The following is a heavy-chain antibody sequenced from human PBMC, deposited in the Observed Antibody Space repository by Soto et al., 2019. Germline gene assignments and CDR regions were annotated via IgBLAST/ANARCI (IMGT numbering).Heavy chain of an antibody. CDR3: ARVKSPPAAPYNWFDP. CDR2: IYPGDSDT. J-gene: IGHJ5*02. Sequence: PGESLKISCKGSGYTFPNYWIAWVRQMPGKGLEWMGMIYPGDSDTRYSPSFQGQVTISADKSISTAYLQWSSLKASDTAMYYCARVKSPPAAPYNWFDPWGQGTLVTVS. CDR1: GYTFPNYW. D-gene: IGHD2-2*01. V-gene: IGHV5-51*01.